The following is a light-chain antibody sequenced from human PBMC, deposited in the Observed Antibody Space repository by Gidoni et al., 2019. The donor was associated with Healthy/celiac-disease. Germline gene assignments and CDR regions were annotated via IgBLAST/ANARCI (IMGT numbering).Light chain of an antibody. V-gene: IGLV1-40*01. Sequence: QSVLTQPPSVSEAPGQRVPISCTGSSSNIGAGYDVHWYQQLPGTAPKLLIYGNSNRPSGVPDRFSGSKSGTSASLAITGLQAEDEADYYCQSYDSTLSAYVVFGGGTKLTVL. J-gene: IGLJ2*01. CDR1: SSNIGAGYD. CDR3: QSYDSTLSAYVV. CDR2: GNS.